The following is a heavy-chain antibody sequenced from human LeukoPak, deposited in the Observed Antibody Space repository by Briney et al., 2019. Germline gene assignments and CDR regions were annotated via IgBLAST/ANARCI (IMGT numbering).Heavy chain of an antibody. V-gene: IGHV3-74*01. D-gene: IGHD1-26*01. CDR2: INSDGSST. J-gene: IGHJ3*02. CDR3: VKVGPTYSLGAFDI. Sequence: GGSLRLSCTASGFTFSSFWMHWVRQAPGKGLVWVSRINSDGSSTNYADSVKGRFTIPRDNAKSTLYLRMNSLTAEDTAVYYCVKVGPTYSLGAFDIWGQGTMVTVSS. CDR1: GFTFSSFW.